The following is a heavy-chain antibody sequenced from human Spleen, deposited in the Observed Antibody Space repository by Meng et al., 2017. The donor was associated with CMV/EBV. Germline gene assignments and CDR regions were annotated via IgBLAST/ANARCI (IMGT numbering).Heavy chain of an antibody. V-gene: IGHV1-8*03. Sequence: ASVKVSCKASGYTFTSYDINWVRQATGQGLEWMGWMNPNSGNTGYAQKFQGRVTITRNTSISTAYMELSSLRSEDTAVYYCARANYDFWSGWNWFDPWGQGTLVPSPQ. J-gene: IGHJ5*02. D-gene: IGHD3-3*01. CDR2: MNPNSGNT. CDR3: ARANYDFWSGWNWFDP. CDR1: GYTFTSYD.